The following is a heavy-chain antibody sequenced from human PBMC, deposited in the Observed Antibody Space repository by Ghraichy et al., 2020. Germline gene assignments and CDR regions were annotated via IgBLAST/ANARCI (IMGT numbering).Heavy chain of an antibody. CDR2: IYWDDDT. CDR1: GFSLSANGEG. CDR3: AHRPRYGLFDY. Sequence: SGPTLGKPTQTLTLTCTFSGFSLSANGEGVGWIRQPPGKALEWLALIYWDDDTRYSPSLKSRLTITKDTSENQVVLTMANMDPVDTATYFCAHRPRYGLFDYWGQGTLVSVAS. J-gene: IGHJ4*02. V-gene: IGHV2-5*02. D-gene: IGHD5-18*01.